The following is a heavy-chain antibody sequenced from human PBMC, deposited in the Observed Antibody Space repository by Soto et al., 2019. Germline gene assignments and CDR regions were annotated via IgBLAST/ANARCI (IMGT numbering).Heavy chain of an antibody. CDR3: VQSRCGGDCLQSYSSHSYYGLDV. CDR1: GFSLSTIGVG. V-gene: IGHV2-5*02. Sequence: QITLKESGPTLVKPTQTLTLTCTFSGFSLSTIGVGVGWIRQPPGKALEGLALIYWDDDKRYRPSMKRGITVTRDSSKYQVVLTMTNMDPVDTSTYYCVQSRCGGDCLQSYSSHSYYGLDVWGQGTTVTVSS. J-gene: IGHJ6*02. CDR2: IYWDDDK. D-gene: IGHD2-21*02.